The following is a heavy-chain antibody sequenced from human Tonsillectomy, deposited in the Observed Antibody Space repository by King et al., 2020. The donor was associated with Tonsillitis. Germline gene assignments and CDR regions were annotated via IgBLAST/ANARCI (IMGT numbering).Heavy chain of an antibody. D-gene: IGHD6-13*01. CDR1: GFTFSSYA. CDR2: ISGSGGRT. J-gene: IGHJ6*03. CDR3: AKFPRSSSSWFRYYMDV. V-gene: IGHV3-23*04. Sequence: VQLVESGGGLVQPGGSLRLSCTASGFTFSSYAMTWVRQAPGKGLEWVSAISGSGGRTYYADSVKGRFTISRDNSRNTLHLQMNSLRAEDTAVYYCAKFPRSSSSWFRYYMDVWGKGTTVTVSS.